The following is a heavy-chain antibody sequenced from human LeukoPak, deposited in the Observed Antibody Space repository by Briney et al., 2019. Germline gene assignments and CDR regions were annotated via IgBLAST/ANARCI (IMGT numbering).Heavy chain of an antibody. V-gene: IGHV3-9*01. CDR3: AKDTDSSGYNDAFDI. CDR1: GFTFDGYA. CDR2: ISWNSGSI. D-gene: IGHD3-22*01. Sequence: GRSLRLSCAASGFTFDGYAMHWVRQAPGKGLEWVSGISWNSGSIGYADSVKGRFTISRDNAKNSLYLQMNSLRAEDTALYYCAKDTDSSGYNDAFDIWGQGTMVTVSS. J-gene: IGHJ3*02.